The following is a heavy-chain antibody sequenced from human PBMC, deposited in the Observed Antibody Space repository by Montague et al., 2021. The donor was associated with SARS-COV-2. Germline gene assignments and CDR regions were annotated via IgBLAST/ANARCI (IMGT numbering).Heavy chain of an antibody. J-gene: IGHJ6*02. CDR3: ARHPWHITSLGVVKRYGMDV. CDR1: GDSVSSGSYY. CDR2: IYYSGST. V-gene: IGHV4-61*01. Sequence: SETLSLTCTVSGDSVSSGSYYWSWIRQPPGKGLEWIGYIYYSGSTYYNPSLKSRVTISVDTSKNQCSLKLSFVTAAATAVYYCARHPWHITSLGVVKRYGMDVWGQGTPVTVSS. D-gene: IGHD3-3*01.